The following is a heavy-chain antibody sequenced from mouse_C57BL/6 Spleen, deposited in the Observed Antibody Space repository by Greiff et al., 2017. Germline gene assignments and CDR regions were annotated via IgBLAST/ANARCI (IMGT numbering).Heavy chain of an antibody. J-gene: IGHJ2*01. D-gene: IGHD2-5*01. CDR1: GSTFSSYG. Sequence: EVQRVESGGDLVKPGGSLKLSCAASGSTFSSYGMSWVRQTPDKRLEWVATISSGGSYTYYPDSVKGRFTISRDNAKNTLYLQLRSLKSEDTAMYYCASRYSKDYFGYWGQSPTLTVS. CDR2: ISSGGSYT. V-gene: IGHV5-6*01. CDR3: ASRYSKDYFGY.